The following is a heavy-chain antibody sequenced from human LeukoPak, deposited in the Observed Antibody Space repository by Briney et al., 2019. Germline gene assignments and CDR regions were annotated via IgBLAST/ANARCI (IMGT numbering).Heavy chain of an antibody. D-gene: IGHD3-10*01. Sequence: SETLSLTCTVSGGSISSSSYYWGWIRQPPGKGLEWIRSIYYSGSTYYNPSLKSRVTISVDTSKNQFSLKLSSVTAADTAVYYCASPQPGSYFFDYWGQGTLVTVSS. CDR2: IYYSGST. CDR1: GGSISSSSYY. CDR3: ASPQPGSYFFDY. V-gene: IGHV4-39*07. J-gene: IGHJ4*02.